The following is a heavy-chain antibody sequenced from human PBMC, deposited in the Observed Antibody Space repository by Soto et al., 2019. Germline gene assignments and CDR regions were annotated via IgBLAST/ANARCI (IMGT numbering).Heavy chain of an antibody. Sequence: QVQLVQSGAEVKKPGASVKVSCKASGYTFTSYYMHWVRQAPGQGLEWMGIINPSGGSTSYEQKFQGRVTMTRDTSTSTVYMEMSSLRSEDTAVYYCARDRVASYYYYGMDVWGQGTTVTVSS. V-gene: IGHV1-46*01. CDR3: ARDRVASYYYYGMDV. CDR2: INPSGGST. CDR1: GYTFTSYY. J-gene: IGHJ6*02.